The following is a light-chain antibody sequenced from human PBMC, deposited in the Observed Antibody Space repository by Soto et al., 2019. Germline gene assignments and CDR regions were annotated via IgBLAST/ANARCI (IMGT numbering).Light chain of an antibody. Sequence: EIVMTQSPGTLSVSPGERATLSCRASQNIRSNLAWYQQKPGQAPRLLIYETSIRAPGIPARFSGSGSGTEFILTISSLQSEDFAVYHCQQYNNWPPFTFGPGTKVDIK. CDR2: ETS. CDR3: QQYNNWPPFT. J-gene: IGKJ3*01. CDR1: QNIRSN. V-gene: IGKV3-15*01.